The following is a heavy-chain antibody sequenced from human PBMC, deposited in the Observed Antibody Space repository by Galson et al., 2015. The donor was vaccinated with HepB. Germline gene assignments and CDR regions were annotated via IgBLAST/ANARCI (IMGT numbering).Heavy chain of an antibody. CDR2: IWYDGSNK. D-gene: IGHD5-24*01. Sequence: SLRLSCAASGFTFSSYGMHWVRQAPGKGLEWVAVIWYDGSNKYYADSVKGRFTISRDNSKNTLYLQMNSLRAEDTAVYYCARGGEMAPGYGAFDIWGQGTMVTVSS. J-gene: IGHJ3*02. V-gene: IGHV3-33*01. CDR1: GFTFSSYG. CDR3: ARGGEMAPGYGAFDI.